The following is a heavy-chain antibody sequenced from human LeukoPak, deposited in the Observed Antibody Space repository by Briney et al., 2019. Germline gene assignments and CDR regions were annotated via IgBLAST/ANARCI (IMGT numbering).Heavy chain of an antibody. Sequence: ASVKVSCKVSGYTLTELSMHWVRQAPGKGLEWIGGFDPEDGETIYAQKFQGRVTMTEDTSTDTAYVELSSLRSEDTAVYYCATADRLGELSLFYWGQGTLVTVSS. V-gene: IGHV1-24*01. CDR3: ATADRLGELSLFY. CDR2: FDPEDGET. J-gene: IGHJ4*02. CDR1: GYTLTELS. D-gene: IGHD3-16*02.